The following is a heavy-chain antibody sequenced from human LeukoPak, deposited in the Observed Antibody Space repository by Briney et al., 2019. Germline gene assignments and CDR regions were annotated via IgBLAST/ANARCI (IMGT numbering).Heavy chain of an antibody. CDR2: IYYSGST. CDR1: GGSISSSSYY. D-gene: IGHD6-13*01. J-gene: IGHJ4*02. Sequence: SETLSLTCTVSGGSISSSSYYWGWIRQPPGKGLEWIGSIYYSGSTYYNPSLKSRVTISVNTSKNQFSLKLSSVTAADTAVYYCASLIAAAGTEYWGQGTLVTVSS. V-gene: IGHV4-39*07. CDR3: ASLIAAAGTEY.